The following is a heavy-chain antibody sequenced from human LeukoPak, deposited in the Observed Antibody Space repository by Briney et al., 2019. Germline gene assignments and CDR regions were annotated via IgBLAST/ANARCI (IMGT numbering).Heavy chain of an antibody. D-gene: IGHD1-26*01. CDR2: ISSSSSYI. Sequence: GGSLRLSCAASGFTFSSYSMNWVRQAPGKGLEWVSSISSSSSYIYYADSVKGRFTISRDNAKNSLYLQMNSLRAEDTAVYYCARSTPSGSYYFDYWGQGTLVTVSS. CDR3: ARSTPSGSYYFDY. J-gene: IGHJ4*02. V-gene: IGHV3-21*01. CDR1: GFTFSSYS.